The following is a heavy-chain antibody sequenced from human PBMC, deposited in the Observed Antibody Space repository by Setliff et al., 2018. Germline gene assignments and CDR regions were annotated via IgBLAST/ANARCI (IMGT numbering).Heavy chain of an antibody. D-gene: IGHD2-2*03. Sequence: SETLSLTCSLSGDFISSGSYYWSWIRQTAGNGLEWIGHVSSRGNTNYNPSLKSRVTISIDASSKHFSLILTSVTAADTAVYYCARDPGYPSGVAGGFDTWGQGTTVTVSS. CDR2: VSSRGNT. J-gene: IGHJ3*02. CDR1: GDFISSGSYY. CDR3: ARDPGYPSGVAGGFDT. V-gene: IGHV4-61*09.